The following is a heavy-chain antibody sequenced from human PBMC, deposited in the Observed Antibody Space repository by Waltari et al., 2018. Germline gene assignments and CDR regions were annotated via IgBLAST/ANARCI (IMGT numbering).Heavy chain of an antibody. CDR2: IYYSGST. CDR1: GGSISSSSYY. D-gene: IGHD1-26*01. V-gene: IGHV4-39*07. CDR3: ARAEWELPFDY. Sequence: QLQLQESGPGLVQPSETLSLTCTVSGGSISSSSYYWCWIRQPPGKGLEWIGSIYYSGSTYYNPSLKSRVTISVDTSKNQFSLKLSSVTAADTAVYYCARAEWELPFDYWGQGTLVTVSS. J-gene: IGHJ4*02.